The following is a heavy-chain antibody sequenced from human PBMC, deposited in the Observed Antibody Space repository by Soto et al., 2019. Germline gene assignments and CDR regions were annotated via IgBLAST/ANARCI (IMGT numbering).Heavy chain of an antibody. CDR3: AKRPRALLTFDY. Sequence: EVQLVDSGGGLVQPGGSLRLSCAASGFIFSNYVMSWVRQAPGKGLEWGSPISDSGGTSYYADSVKGRFTISRDNSKNTLYLQMNSLRAEDTAIYYCAKRPRALLTFDYWGQGTLVTVSS. V-gene: IGHV3-23*04. CDR2: ISDSGGTS. D-gene: IGHD1-26*01. J-gene: IGHJ4*02. CDR1: GFIFSNYV.